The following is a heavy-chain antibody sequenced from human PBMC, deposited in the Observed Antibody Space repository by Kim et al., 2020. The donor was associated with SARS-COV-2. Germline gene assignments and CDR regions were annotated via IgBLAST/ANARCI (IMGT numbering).Heavy chain of an antibody. Sequence: GGSLRLSCAASGFTFSSYGMHCVRQAPGKGLEWVAVIWYDGSKKYYVDSVKGRFTISRDNSKNTLYLQMNSLRAEDTAVYYCANGGSSSSWAHLYWGQGTLVIVSS. D-gene: IGHD2-2*01. CDR1: GFTFSSYG. V-gene: IGHV3-33*06. CDR2: IWYDGSKK. J-gene: IGHJ4*02. CDR3: ANGGSSSSWAHLY.